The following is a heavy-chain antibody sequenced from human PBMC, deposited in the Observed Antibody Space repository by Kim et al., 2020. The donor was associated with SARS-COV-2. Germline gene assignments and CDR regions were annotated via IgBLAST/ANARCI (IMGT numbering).Heavy chain of an antibody. Sequence: GGSLRLSCAASGFTFSDYYMSWIRQAPGKGLEWVSYISSSSSYTNYADSVKGRFTISRDNAKNSLYLQMNSLRAEDTAVYYCAREEYYYDSSGFDWGQRTLVTVSS. D-gene: IGHD3-22*01. V-gene: IGHV3-11*06. CDR2: ISSSSSYT. CDR1: GFTFSDYY. CDR3: AREEYYYDSSGFD. J-gene: IGHJ4*02.